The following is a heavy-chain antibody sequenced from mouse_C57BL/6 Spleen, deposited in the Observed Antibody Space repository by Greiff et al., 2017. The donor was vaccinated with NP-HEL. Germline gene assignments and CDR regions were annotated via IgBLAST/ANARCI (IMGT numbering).Heavy chain of an antibody. Sequence: QVQLQQSGAELVRPGASVTLSCKASGYTFTDYEMHWVKQTPVHGLEWIGAIDPETGGTAYNQKFKGKAILTADKSSSTAYMELRSLTSEDSAVYYCTRRDYYGSSWGFDYWGQGTTLTVSS. CDR2: IDPETGGT. CDR1: GYTFTDYE. J-gene: IGHJ2*01. CDR3: TRRDYYGSSWGFDY. D-gene: IGHD1-1*01. V-gene: IGHV1-15*01.